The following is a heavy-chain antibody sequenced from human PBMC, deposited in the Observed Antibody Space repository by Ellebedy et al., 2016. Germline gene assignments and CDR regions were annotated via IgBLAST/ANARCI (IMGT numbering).Heavy chain of an antibody. V-gene: IGHV4-59*01. J-gene: IGHJ4*02. CDR2: IYYSGST. Sequence: ESLKISCTVSGGSISSYYWSWIRQPPGKGLEWIGNIYYSGSTNYNPSLKSRVTISVDTSKNQFSLKLSSVTAADTAVYYCARDNRVTTWYYWGQGTLVTVSS. CDR1: GGSISSYY. D-gene: IGHD4-17*01. CDR3: ARDNRVTTWYY.